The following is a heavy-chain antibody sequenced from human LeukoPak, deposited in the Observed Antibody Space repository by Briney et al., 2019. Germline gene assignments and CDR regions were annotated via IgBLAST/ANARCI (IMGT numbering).Heavy chain of an antibody. J-gene: IGHJ4*02. Sequence: GGSLRLSCEGSGFTFSSYVLHWVRQAPGKGLEWVALVSSDGSKIYYADSAKGRITISRDNSKNTVYLQVNSLRVDDTAVYYCAREGGGTDIWGQGTLVTVSS. D-gene: IGHD4-23*01. CDR1: GFTFSSYV. CDR3: AREGGGTDI. CDR2: VSSDGSKI. V-gene: IGHV3-30-3*01.